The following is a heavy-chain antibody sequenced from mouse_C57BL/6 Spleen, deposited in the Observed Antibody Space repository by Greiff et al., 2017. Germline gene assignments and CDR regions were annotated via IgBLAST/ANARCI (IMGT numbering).Heavy chain of an antibody. D-gene: IGHD1-1*01. CDR3: ARSLYYGSSYGGYFDV. Sequence: VQLVESGAELARPGASVKLSCKASGYTFTSYGISWVKQRTGQGLEWIGEIYPRSGNTYYNEKFKGKATLTADKSSSTAYMELRSLTSEDSAVYFCARSLYYGSSYGGYFDVWGTGTTVTVSS. J-gene: IGHJ1*03. CDR1: GYTFTSYG. CDR2: IYPRSGNT. V-gene: IGHV1-81*01.